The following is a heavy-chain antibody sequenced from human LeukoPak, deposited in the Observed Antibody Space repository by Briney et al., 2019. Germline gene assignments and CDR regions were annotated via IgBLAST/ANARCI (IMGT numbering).Heavy chain of an antibody. CDR2: INPNSGGT. CDR3: ARVVGVQLWFGGDY. CDR1: GYTFTGYY. Sequence: ASVKVSCKASGYTFTGYYVHWVRQAPGQGLEWMGWINPNSGGTNYAQKFQGRVTMTRDTSISTAYMELSRLRSDDTAVYYCARVVGVQLWFGGDYWGQGTLVTVSS. V-gene: IGHV1-2*02. J-gene: IGHJ4*02. D-gene: IGHD5-18*01.